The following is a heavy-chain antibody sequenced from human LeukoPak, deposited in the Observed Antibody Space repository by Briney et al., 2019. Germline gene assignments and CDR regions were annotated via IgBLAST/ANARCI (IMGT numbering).Heavy chain of an antibody. D-gene: IGHD2-21*02. CDR3: ASWPVVTHYSWFDP. J-gene: IGHJ5*02. V-gene: IGHV4-34*01. CDR2: INHSGST. Sequence: SETLSLTCAVYGGSFSGYYWSWIRQPPGKGLEWIGEINHSGSTNYNPSLKSRVTISVDTSKDQFSLKLSSVTAADTAVYYCASWPVVTHYSWFDPWGQGTLVTFSS. CDR1: GGSFSGYY.